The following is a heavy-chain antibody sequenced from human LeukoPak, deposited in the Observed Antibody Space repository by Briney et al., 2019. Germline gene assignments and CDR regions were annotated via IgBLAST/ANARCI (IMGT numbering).Heavy chain of an antibody. CDR2: IYHSGST. J-gene: IGHJ5*02. CDR1: GGSISSGGYS. V-gene: IGHV4-30-2*01. D-gene: IGHD3-3*01. Sequence: SETLSLTCAVSGGSISSGGYSWSWIRQPPGKGLEWIGYIYHSGSTYYNPSPKSRVTISIDRSKNQFSLKLSSVTAADTAVYYCARGLGYYDFWSGYPTNWFDPWGQGTLVTVSS. CDR3: ARGLGYYDFWSGYPTNWFDP.